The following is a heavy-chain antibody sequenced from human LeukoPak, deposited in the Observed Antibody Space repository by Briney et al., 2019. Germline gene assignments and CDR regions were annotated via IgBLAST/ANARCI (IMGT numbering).Heavy chain of an antibody. V-gene: IGHV4-59*08. CDR2: IYYSGST. CDR1: GGSISSYY. J-gene: IGHJ4*02. Sequence: SETLSLTCTVSGGSISSYYWSWIRQPPGKGLEWIGYIYYSGSTNYNPSLKSRVTISVDMSKNQFSLKLSSVTAADTAVYYCARGLKYYYDSSGYCFDYWGQGTLVTVSS. CDR3: ARGLKYYYDSSGYCFDY. D-gene: IGHD3-22*01.